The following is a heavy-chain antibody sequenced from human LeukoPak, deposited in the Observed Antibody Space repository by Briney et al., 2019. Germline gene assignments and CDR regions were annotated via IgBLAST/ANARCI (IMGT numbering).Heavy chain of an antibody. CDR2: MNPNSGGT. D-gene: IGHD1-26*01. CDR3: ARVSVGADWYFDL. V-gene: IGHV1-8*01. J-gene: IGHJ2*01. Sequence: ASVKVSCKASGYPFTTYDINWVRQAPGQGLEWVAWMNPNSGGTVYAQKFQGRVTLARDTSIGTAYMELNSLRSEDTAVYYCARVSVGADWYFDLWGRGTLVTVSS. CDR1: GYPFTTYD.